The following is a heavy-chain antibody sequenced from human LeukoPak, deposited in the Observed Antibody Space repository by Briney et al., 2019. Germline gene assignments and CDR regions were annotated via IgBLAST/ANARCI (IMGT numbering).Heavy chain of an antibody. Sequence: ASVKVSCKASGYTFTGYYMHWVRQAPGQGLEWMGWINPNSGGTNYAQKFQGRVTMTGDTSISTAYMELSRLRSDDTAVYYCARDPADIVVVPAANPEYYFDYWGQGTLVTVSS. CDR1: GYTFTGYY. CDR3: ARDPADIVVVPAANPEYYFDY. D-gene: IGHD2-2*01. V-gene: IGHV1-2*02. CDR2: INPNSGGT. J-gene: IGHJ4*02.